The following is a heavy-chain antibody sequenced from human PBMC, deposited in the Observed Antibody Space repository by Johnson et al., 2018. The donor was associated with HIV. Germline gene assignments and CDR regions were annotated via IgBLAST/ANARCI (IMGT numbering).Heavy chain of an antibody. CDR3: AKVSQQQLGAFDI. Sequence: VQLVESGGGLVPPGGSLRLSCAASGFTFSSYGMHWVRQAPGKGLEGVAFIRSDGSNKYYADSVKGRFTISRDNSKNTLYLQMNSLRAEDTAVYYCAKVSQQQLGAFDIWGQGTMVTVSS. CDR2: IRSDGSNK. J-gene: IGHJ3*02. V-gene: IGHV3-30*02. CDR1: GFTFSSYG. D-gene: IGHD6-6*01.